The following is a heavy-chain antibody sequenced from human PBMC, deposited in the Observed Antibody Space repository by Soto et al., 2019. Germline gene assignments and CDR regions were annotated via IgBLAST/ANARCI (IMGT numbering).Heavy chain of an antibody. CDR3: ARARYDSSGYFPQGFDP. J-gene: IGHJ5*02. D-gene: IGHD3-22*01. CDR2: IIPIFGTA. Sequence: QVQLVQSGAEVKKPGSSVKVSCKASGGTFSSYAISWVRQAPGQGLEWMGGIIPIFGTANYAQKFQGRVTITADEATSTAYMELSSLRSEDAAVDYCARARYDSSGYFPQGFDPWGQGTLVTVSS. V-gene: IGHV1-69*12. CDR1: GGTFSSYA.